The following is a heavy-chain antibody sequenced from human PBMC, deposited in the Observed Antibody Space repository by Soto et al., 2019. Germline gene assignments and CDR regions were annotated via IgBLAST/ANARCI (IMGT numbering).Heavy chain of an antibody. Sequence: SETRSLACPVAGGSISSSSYYWGWIRQPPGKGLEFIGEIYHSGSTNFNPSLKSRVTILVDKPKNQFSLRLTSVTAADTAVYYCARLSRISWGMDVWGQGTTVTVSS. CDR2: IYHSGST. CDR1: GGSISSSSYY. J-gene: IGHJ6*02. CDR3: ARLSRISWGMDV. D-gene: IGHD3-16*02. V-gene: IGHV4-61*05.